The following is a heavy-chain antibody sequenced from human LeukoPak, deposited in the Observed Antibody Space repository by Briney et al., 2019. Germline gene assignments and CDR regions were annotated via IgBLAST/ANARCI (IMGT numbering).Heavy chain of an antibody. D-gene: IGHD4-17*01. J-gene: IGHJ4*02. Sequence: QSGGSLRLSCAASGFTFNNYGMHWVRQAPGKGLECVALISNDGNKKYYAGSAKGRFTISRDNSRNTVFLEMNSLRGDDTAVYFCARDWGRGDSKYLDFWGQGILVTVSS. V-gene: IGHV3-30*03. CDR3: ARDWGRGDSKYLDF. CDR1: GFTFNNYG. CDR2: ISNDGNKK.